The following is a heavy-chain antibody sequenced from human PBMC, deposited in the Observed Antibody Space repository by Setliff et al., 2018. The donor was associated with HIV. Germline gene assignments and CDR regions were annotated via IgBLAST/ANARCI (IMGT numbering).Heavy chain of an antibody. J-gene: IGHJ4*02. Sequence: PSETLSLTCAVSGDSISSSIYYWGWIRQPSGKGLEWIGSVYYGGSTYYNPSLKSRVTISVDTSKNQFSLKLSSVTAADTVVYYCARGNFNYWGQGTLVTVSS. CDR1: GDSISSSIYY. CDR3: ARGNFNY. D-gene: IGHD3-16*01. V-gene: IGHV4-39*01. CDR2: VYYGGST.